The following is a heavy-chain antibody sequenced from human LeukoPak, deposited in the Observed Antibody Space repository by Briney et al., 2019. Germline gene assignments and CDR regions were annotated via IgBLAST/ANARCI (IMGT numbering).Heavy chain of an antibody. J-gene: IGHJ4*02. CDR3: ARGSSSWYYFDY. CDR2: ISYDGSDK. D-gene: IGHD6-13*01. Sequence: GGSLRLSCAASGFTFSSYGMHWVRQAPGKGLEWVAVISYDGSDKYYADSVKGRFTISRDNSKNTLYLQMNSLRAEDTAVYYCARGSSSWYYFDYWGQGTLVTVSS. CDR1: GFTFSSYG. V-gene: IGHV3-30*03.